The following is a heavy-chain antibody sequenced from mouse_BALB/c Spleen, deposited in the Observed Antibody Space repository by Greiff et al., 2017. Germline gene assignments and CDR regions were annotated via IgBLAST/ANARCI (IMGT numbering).Heavy chain of an antibody. CDR1: GYSITSDYA. CDR3: AREGVRRGYYAMDY. Sequence: VQLKESGPGLVKPSQSLSLTCTVTGYSITSDYAWNWIRQFPGNKLEWMGYISYSGSTSYNPSLKSRISITRDTSKNQFFLQLNSVTTEDTATYYCAREGVRRGYYAMDYWGQGTSVTVSS. D-gene: IGHD2-14*01. V-gene: IGHV3-2*02. J-gene: IGHJ4*01. CDR2: ISYSGST.